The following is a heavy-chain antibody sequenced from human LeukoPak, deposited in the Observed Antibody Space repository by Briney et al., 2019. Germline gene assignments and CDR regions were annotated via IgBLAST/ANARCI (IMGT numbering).Heavy chain of an antibody. Sequence: PGGSLRLSCAASGFPFNIAWMSWVRQSPGKGLVWVSRINEGGSSTSYAESVRGRFTISRDNAKNTLYLQMNSLRAEDTAVYYCTRDTFGARDSWGQGTLVTVSS. V-gene: IGHV3-74*01. CDR1: GFPFNIAW. D-gene: IGHD3-10*01. CDR3: TRDTFGARDS. CDR2: INEGGSST. J-gene: IGHJ4*02.